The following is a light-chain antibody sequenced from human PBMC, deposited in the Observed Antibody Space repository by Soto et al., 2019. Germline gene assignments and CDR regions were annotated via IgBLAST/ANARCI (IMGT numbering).Light chain of an antibody. CDR1: NIESKS. J-gene: IGLJ1*01. CDR2: VDS. CDR3: QVWDTISDHYV. V-gene: IGLV3-21*02. Sequence: SYELTQPPSVAVAPVQSARITCGGKNIESKSVHWYQQRPGQAPVLVIYVDSDRPSGIPDRFSASTSGNTAALTISRVEDGDEADYYCQVWDTISDHYVFGSGTKVTVL.